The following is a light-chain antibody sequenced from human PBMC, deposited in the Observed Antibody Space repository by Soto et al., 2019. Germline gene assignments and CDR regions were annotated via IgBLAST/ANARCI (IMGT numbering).Light chain of an antibody. J-gene: IGKJ1*01. V-gene: IGKV3-20*01. Sequence: EIVLTQSPGTLSLSPGERATLSCRASQSVRSSYLAWYQQKPGQAPRLLIYGASSRATGIPDRFSGSGSGTDFTLTISRLEPEDFAVYYCQQYDSSLPTFGQGTKVEIK. CDR1: QSVRSSY. CDR3: QQYDSSLPT. CDR2: GAS.